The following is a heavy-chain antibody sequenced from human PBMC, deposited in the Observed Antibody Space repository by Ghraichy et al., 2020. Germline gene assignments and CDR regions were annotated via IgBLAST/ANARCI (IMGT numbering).Heavy chain of an antibody. Sequence: LTCAASGFTFSSYSMNWVRQAPGKGLEWVSSISSSSTYIYYADSMKGRFTISRDNAKNSLYLQMNSLRAEDTAVYYCAREDGYCSGGSCYTKIDYWGQGTLVTVSS. V-gene: IGHV3-21*01. J-gene: IGHJ4*02. CDR1: GFTFSSYS. D-gene: IGHD2-15*01. CDR2: ISSSSTYI. CDR3: AREDGYCSGGSCYTKIDY.